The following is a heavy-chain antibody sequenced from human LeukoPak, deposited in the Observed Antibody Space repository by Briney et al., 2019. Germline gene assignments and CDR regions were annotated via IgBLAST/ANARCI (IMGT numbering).Heavy chain of an antibody. CDR3: ARGPGLWSFDY. Sequence: SETLSLTCAVYGGSFCGYYWSWIRQPPGKGLEWIGEINHSGSTNYNPSLKSRVTISVDTSKNQFSLKLSSVTAADTAVYYCARGPGLWSFDYWGQGTLVTVSS. J-gene: IGHJ4*02. V-gene: IGHV4-34*01. D-gene: IGHD5-18*01. CDR1: GGSFCGYY. CDR2: INHSGST.